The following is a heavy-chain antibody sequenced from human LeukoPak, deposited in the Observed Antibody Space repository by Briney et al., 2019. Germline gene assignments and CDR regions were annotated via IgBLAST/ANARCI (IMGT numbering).Heavy chain of an antibody. V-gene: IGHV3-48*03. D-gene: IGHD3-10*02. Sequence: GGSLRLSCAASGFTFSSYEMNWVRQAPGKGLEWVSYISSSGSTIYHADSVKGRFTISRDNAKSSLYLQMNSLRAEDTAVYYCAELGITMIGGVWGKGTTVTISS. CDR2: ISSSGSTI. CDR3: AELGITMIGGV. J-gene: IGHJ6*04. CDR1: GFTFSSYE.